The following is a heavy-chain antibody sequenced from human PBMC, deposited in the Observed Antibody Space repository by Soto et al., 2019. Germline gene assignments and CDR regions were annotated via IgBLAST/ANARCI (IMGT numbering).Heavy chain of an antibody. D-gene: IGHD3-10*01. V-gene: IGHV1-18*01. J-gene: IGHJ5*02. CDR2: ISAYNGNT. CDR3: GTRITMVRGVKQYNWLDP. CDR1: GYTFTSYG. Sequence: ASVKVSCKASGYTFTSYGISWVGQAPGQGLEWRGWISAYNGNTNYAQKLQGRVTMTTDTSTSTAYMELRSLRSDDTAVYYCGTRITMVRGVKQYNWLDPWGQGTLVTVSS.